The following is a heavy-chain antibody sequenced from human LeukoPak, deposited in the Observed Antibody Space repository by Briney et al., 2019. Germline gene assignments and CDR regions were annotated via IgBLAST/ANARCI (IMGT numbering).Heavy chain of an antibody. CDR2: IYSGGST. CDR3: ARDDGSGVDY. CDR1: GFTVSSNY. D-gene: IGHD3-10*01. Sequence: QSGGSLRLSFAASGFTVSSNYMSWVRQAPGKGLEWVSVIYSGGSTYYADSVKGRFTISRDNSKNTLYLQMNSLRAEDTAVYYCARDDGSGVDYWGQGTLVTVSS. V-gene: IGHV3-53*01. J-gene: IGHJ4*02.